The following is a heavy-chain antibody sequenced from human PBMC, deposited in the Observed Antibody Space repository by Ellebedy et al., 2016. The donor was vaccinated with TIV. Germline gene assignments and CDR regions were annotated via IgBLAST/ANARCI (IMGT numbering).Heavy chain of an antibody. V-gene: IGHV4-31*03. D-gene: IGHD6-19*01. CDR3: ARQGHSSGWYVGEYYFDY. Sequence: MPSETLSLTCTVSGGSISSGGYYWNWIRQHPGKGLEWIGYIYYSGSTYYNPSLKSRVTISVDTSKNQFSLKLSSVTAADTAVYYCARQGHSSGWYVGEYYFDYWGQGTLVTVSS. J-gene: IGHJ4*02. CDR1: GGSISSGGYY. CDR2: IYYSGST.